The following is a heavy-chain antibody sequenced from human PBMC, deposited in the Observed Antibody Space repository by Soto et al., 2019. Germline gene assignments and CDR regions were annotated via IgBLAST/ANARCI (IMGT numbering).Heavy chain of an antibody. CDR1: GFSFSSFA. Sequence: VQLLESGGGFIHPGGSLRLSCAASGFSFSSFAMNWVRQAPGKGLEWVSIIRGSADSTFYADSVKGLFTISRDNSTSTLYPQINRLRDEDTALYYCAKTRGAMIYAISVYGMDVWGQGTTVTVSS. V-gene: IGHV3-23*01. J-gene: IGHJ6*02. CDR3: AKTRGAMIYAISVYGMDV. D-gene: IGHD2-8*01. CDR2: IRGSADST.